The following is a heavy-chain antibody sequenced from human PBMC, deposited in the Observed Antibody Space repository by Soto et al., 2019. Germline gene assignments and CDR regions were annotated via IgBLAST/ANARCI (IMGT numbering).Heavy chain of an antibody. D-gene: IGHD6-19*01. V-gene: IGHV1-18*01. Sequence: ASVKVSCKTSGYPFTSNRISWVRRAPGQGLEWMGWISPHNGNAKYAQKFQERVTMTADTAASTVYMELRSLRSDDSAVFYCARDRSGWYDFWGQGTLVTVSS. CDR2: ISPHNGNA. J-gene: IGHJ4*02. CDR1: GYPFTSNR. CDR3: ARDRSGWYDF.